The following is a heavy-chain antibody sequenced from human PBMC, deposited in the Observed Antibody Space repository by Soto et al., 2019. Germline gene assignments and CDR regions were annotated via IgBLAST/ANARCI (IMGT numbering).Heavy chain of an antibody. CDR3: ARGSTDSYPGSRIFDF. D-gene: IGHD3-10*01. Sequence: GGSLRLSCVASGLTFGSRAMTWVRQSPGKGLQWVSTITDTGGDAKYADSVRGRFVISRDNSKKTLYLQMTSLTAEDSAMYYCARGSTDSYPGSRIFDFWGRGTLVTSPQ. J-gene: IGHJ4*02. CDR2: ITDTGGDA. CDR1: GLTFGSRA. V-gene: IGHV3-23*01.